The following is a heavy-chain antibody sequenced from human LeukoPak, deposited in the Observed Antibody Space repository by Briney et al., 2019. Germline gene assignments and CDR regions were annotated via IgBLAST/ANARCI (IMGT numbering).Heavy chain of an antibody. Sequence: SVKVSCKASGGTFSSYAISWVRQAPGQGLEWMGRITPIFGTANYAQKFQGRVTITTDESTSTAYMELSSLRSEDTAVYYCATPGYCSGGSCYSRYYYYYMDVWGKGTTVTVSS. CDR2: ITPIFGTA. V-gene: IGHV1-69*05. D-gene: IGHD2-15*01. J-gene: IGHJ6*03. CDR1: GGTFSSYA. CDR3: ATPGYCSGGSCYSRYYYYYMDV.